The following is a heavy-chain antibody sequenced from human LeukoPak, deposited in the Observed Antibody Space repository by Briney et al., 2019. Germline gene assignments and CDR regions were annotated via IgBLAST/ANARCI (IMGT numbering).Heavy chain of an antibody. D-gene: IGHD3-10*01. V-gene: IGHV4-39*07. Sequence: PSETLSLTCTVSGGSISSSGYYWAWIRQAPGMGLDWIGCIYYSGTTHYNPSLKSRVTISVDTSKNQFSLKLTSVTAADAAVYYCARVTRRRTTGEIFGRYLDYWGLGTLVTVSS. CDR1: GGSISSSGYY. J-gene: IGHJ4*02. CDR2: IYYSGTT. CDR3: ARVTRRRTTGEIFGRYLDY.